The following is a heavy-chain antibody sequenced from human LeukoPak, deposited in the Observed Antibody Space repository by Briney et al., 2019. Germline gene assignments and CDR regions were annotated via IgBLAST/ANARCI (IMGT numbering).Heavy chain of an antibody. D-gene: IGHD3-9*01. CDR3: ARDLRNYDIEPYYFDY. CDR1: GFTFSSYA. Sequence: GRSLRLSCAASGFTFSSYAMHWVRQAPGKGLEWVAVISYDGSNKYYADSVKGRITISRDNSKNTLYLQMNSLRAEDTAVYYCARDLRNYDIEPYYFDYWGQGTLVTVSS. CDR2: ISYDGSNK. J-gene: IGHJ4*02. V-gene: IGHV3-30-3*01.